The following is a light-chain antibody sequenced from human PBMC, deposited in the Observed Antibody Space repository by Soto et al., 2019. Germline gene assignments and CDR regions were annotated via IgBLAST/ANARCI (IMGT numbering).Light chain of an antibody. Sequence: EIVVTQSRAGLSGSPGERCTLSGWASQSVGSNLAWYQQKPGQAPRLLIYDASTRATGVPAGLSGSGFGTEFTLTISSLQSQDFAVYYCHQYYKWPLTFGGGTKVDIK. V-gene: IGKV3-15*01. CDR1: QSVGSN. CDR3: HQYYKWPLT. J-gene: IGKJ4*01. CDR2: DAS.